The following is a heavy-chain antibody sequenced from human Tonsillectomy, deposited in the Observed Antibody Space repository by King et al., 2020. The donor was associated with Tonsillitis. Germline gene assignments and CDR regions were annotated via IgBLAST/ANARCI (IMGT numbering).Heavy chain of an antibody. CDR2: IYPGDSDT. V-gene: IGHV5-51*01. CDR3: ARLYYYYYMDV. J-gene: IGHJ6*03. CDR1: GYSFTSFW. Sequence: QLVQSGAVVKKPGESLKISCKGSGYSFTSFWVGWVRQMPGKGLEWMGVIYPGDSDTRYSPSFEGQVTISADKSIGTAYLQWSSLKASDTATYYCARLYYYYYMDVWGKGTTVTVSS.